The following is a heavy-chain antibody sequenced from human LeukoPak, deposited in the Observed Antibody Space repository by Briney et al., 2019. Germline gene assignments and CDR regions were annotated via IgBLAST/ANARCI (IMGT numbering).Heavy chain of an antibody. CDR1: GLTFSNYW. Sequence: GGSLRLXCAASGLTFSNYWMHWVRLAPGKGLVSVSRISTDGSSTDYADSVRGRFTISRDNAKNTLYLQMNSLRAEDTAVYYCARDVTARYGVYYYYMDVWGKGTTVTVSS. V-gene: IGHV3-74*01. CDR2: ISTDGSST. CDR3: ARDVTARYGVYYYYMDV. D-gene: IGHD4-17*01. J-gene: IGHJ6*03.